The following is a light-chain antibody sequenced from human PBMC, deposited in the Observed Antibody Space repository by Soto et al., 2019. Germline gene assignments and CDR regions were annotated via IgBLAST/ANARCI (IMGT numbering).Light chain of an antibody. CDR2: AAS. V-gene: IGKV1-8*01. CDR1: QGISSY. CDR3: QQYYSYPWT. J-gene: IGKJ1*01. Sequence: AIRMTQSPSSFSASTGDRVTITCRASQGISSYLAWYQQKPGKAPKLLIYAASTLQSAVPSRFSGSGSGTDCTLTTSCLQSEDYATYYCQQYYSYPWTCGQGTKVEIK.